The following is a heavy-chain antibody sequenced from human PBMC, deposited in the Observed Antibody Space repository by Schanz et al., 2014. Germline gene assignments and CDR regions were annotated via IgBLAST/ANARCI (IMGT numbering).Heavy chain of an antibody. CDR3: ARDDYGMDV. V-gene: IGHV3-48*01. CDR2: IGSSSTTM. Sequence: EVYLVESGGGLVQPGGSLRLSCAASGFTFFTYNMNWVRQAPGRGLEWISYIGSSSTTMYYADSVKGRFTISRDNAKNSLYLQMNSLRAEDTAVYYCARDDYGMDVWGQGTTVTVSS. J-gene: IGHJ6*02. CDR1: GFTFFTYN.